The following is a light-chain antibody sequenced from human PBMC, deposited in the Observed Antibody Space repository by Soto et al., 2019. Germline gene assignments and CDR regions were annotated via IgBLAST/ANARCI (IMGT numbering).Light chain of an antibody. J-gene: IGLJ3*02. CDR1: NIGSKS. CDR3: QVWDSSSDHPMV. V-gene: IGLV3-21*02. CDR2: DDS. Sequence: SSELTQPPSVSVAPGQTARITCGGTNIGSKSVHWYQQKPGQAPVLVVYDDSDRPSGIPERFSGSNSGNTATLTISRVEAGDEADYYCQVWDSSSDHPMVFGGGTTLTVL.